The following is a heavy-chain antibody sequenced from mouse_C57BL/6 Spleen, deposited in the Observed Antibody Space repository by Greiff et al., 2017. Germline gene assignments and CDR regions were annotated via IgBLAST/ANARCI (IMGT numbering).Heavy chain of an antibody. CDR1: GYTFTSYW. Sequence: VQLQQPGAELVKPGASVKLSCKASGYTFTSYWMHWVKQRPGQGLEWIGMIHPHSGSTNYNEKFKSKATLTVDKSSSTAYMQLSSLTSEDSAVYDCARGTAQATTWFAYWGQGTLVTVSA. J-gene: IGHJ3*01. V-gene: IGHV1-64*01. CDR3: ARGTAQATTWFAY. D-gene: IGHD3-2*02. CDR2: IHPHSGST.